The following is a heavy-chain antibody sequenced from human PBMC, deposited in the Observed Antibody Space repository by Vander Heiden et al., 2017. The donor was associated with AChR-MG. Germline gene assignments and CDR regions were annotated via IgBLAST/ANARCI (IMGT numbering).Heavy chain of an antibody. Sequence: QVQLQESGPGLVKPSETLSLTCTVSGGSVSSGSYYWSWIRQPPGKGLEWIGYIYYSGSTNYNPSLKSRVTISVDTSKNQFSLKLSSVTAADTAVYYCARDLRIQLWLGWFDPWGQGTLVTVSS. J-gene: IGHJ5*02. V-gene: IGHV4-61*01. CDR1: GGSVSSGSYY. D-gene: IGHD5-18*01. CDR2: IYYSGST. CDR3: ARDLRIQLWLGWFDP.